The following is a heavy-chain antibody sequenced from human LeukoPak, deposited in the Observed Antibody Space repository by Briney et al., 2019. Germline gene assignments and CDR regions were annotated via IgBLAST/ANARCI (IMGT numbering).Heavy chain of an antibody. CDR1: GFTFSSYA. V-gene: IGHV3-30-3*01. J-gene: IGHJ4*02. CDR2: ISYDGSNK. D-gene: IGHD2-15*01. CDR3: ARVLRRYCSGGSCYLELDY. Sequence: GGSLRLSCAASGFTFSSYAMHWVRQAPGKGLEWVAVISYDGSNKYYADSVKGRFTISRDNSKNTLYLQMNSLRAEDTAVYYCARVLRRYCSGGSCYLELDYWGQGTLVTASS.